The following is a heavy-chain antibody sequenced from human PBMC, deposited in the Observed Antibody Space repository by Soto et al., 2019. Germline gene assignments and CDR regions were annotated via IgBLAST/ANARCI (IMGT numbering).Heavy chain of an antibody. CDR1: GGSFSGYY. J-gene: IGHJ5*02. Sequence: SETLSLTCAVYGGSFSGYYWSWIRQPPGKGLEWIGEINHSGSTNYNPSLKSRVTISVDTSKNQFSLKLSSVTAADTAVYYCGRGGLNLRNFSGWYPQINWFDPGGQGTLVPVSS. V-gene: IGHV4-34*01. CDR3: GRGGLNLRNFSGWYPQINWFDP. D-gene: IGHD6-19*01. CDR2: INHSGST.